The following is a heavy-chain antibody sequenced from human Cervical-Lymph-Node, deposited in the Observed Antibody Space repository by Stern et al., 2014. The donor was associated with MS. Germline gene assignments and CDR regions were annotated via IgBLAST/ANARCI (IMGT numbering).Heavy chain of an antibody. CDR3: ARTYELDY. J-gene: IGHJ4*02. CDR2: RNADTGAT. D-gene: IGHD3-3*01. V-gene: IGHV1-8*01. Sequence: VQLVESGAEVKKPGASVRVSCKASGYTFTSFDIHWVRQAPGQGLEWMGWRNADTGATGYAQKFQGRITLTRDTSMSTAYMDLSSLRSEDTATYYCARTYELDYWGQGTLVVVSS. CDR1: GYTFTSFD.